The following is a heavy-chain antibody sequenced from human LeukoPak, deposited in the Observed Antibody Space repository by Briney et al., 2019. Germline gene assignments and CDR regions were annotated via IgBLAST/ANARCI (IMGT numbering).Heavy chain of an antibody. CDR2: IYYSGST. D-gene: IGHD3-10*01. J-gene: IGHJ2*01. V-gene: IGHV4-39*02. Sequence: SETLSLTCTVSGGSISSSSYYWGWIRQPPGKGLKWIGSIYYSGSTYYNPSLKNRVTISVDTPKNQFSLKLTSVTAADTAVYYCARDGWFAESRYFDLWGRGTLVTVSS. CDR1: GGSISSSSYY. CDR3: ARDGWFAESRYFDL.